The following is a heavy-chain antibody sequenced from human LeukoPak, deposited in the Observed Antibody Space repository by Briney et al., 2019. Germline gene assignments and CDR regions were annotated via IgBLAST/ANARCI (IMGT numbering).Heavy chain of an antibody. Sequence: GRSLRLSCAASGFTFDDYAMHWVRQAPGKGLEWVSLLSWDGGSRYYADSVRGRFTISKDNSKNSLYLQMNSLTTEDTALYYCAKDISKRGLAIADHWGQGTLVTVSS. V-gene: IGHV3-43*02. CDR3: AKDISKRGLAIADH. D-gene: IGHD3-3*02. CDR2: LSWDGGSR. J-gene: IGHJ5*02. CDR1: GFTFDDYA.